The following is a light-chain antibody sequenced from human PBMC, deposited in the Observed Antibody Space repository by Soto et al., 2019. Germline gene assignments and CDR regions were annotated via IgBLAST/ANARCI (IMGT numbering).Light chain of an antibody. V-gene: IGKV2-28*01. CDR1: QSLLHSNGYNY. Sequence: DIVMTQSPLSLPVTPGEPASISCRSSQSLLHSNGYNYLDWYLQKPGQSPQLLIYLGSNRASGVPDRFSGSGSGTYFTLKISSVEAEDVGVYYCMQALQTPYTFGQGTKLEIK. J-gene: IGKJ2*01. CDR2: LGS. CDR3: MQALQTPYT.